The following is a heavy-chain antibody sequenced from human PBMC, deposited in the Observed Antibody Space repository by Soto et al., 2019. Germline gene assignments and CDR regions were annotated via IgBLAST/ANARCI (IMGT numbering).Heavy chain of an antibody. D-gene: IGHD6-13*01. V-gene: IGHV5-51*01. CDR2: IYPGDSDT. J-gene: IGHJ6*02. CDR3: ARQVAAAGTDYYYGMDV. CDR1: GYSFTSYW. Sequence: GESLKISCKGSGYSFTSYWIGWVRQMPGKGLEWMGIIYPGDSDTRYSPSFQGQVTISADKSISTAYLQWNSLKASDTAMYYCARQVAAAGTDYYYGMDVWGQGTTVTVSS.